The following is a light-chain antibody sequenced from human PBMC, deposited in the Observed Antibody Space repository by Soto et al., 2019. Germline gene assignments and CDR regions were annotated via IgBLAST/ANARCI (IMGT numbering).Light chain of an antibody. CDR3: CSHAGSSTYV. CDR2: EVS. V-gene: IGLV2-23*02. Sequence: QSALTQPASVSRSPGQSITISCTGTSSDVGSYNLVSWYQQHPGKAPKLMIYEVSKRPSGVSNRFSGSKSGNTASLTISGLQAEDEADYYCCSHAGSSTYVFGTGTKVTVL. CDR1: SSDVGSYNL. J-gene: IGLJ1*01.